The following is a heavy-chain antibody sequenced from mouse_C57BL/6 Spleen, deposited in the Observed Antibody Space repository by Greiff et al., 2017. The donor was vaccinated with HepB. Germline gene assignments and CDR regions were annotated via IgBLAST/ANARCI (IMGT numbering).Heavy chain of an antibody. CDR2: IDPENGDT. Sequence: VQLQQSGAELVRPGASVKLSCTASGFNIKDDYMHWVKQRPEQGLEWIGWIDPENGDTEYASKFQGKATIPADTSSNTAYLQLSSLTSEDTAVYYCTRLIYDGFDYWGQGTTLTVSS. J-gene: IGHJ2*01. D-gene: IGHD2-3*01. CDR3: TRLIYDGFDY. V-gene: IGHV14-4*01. CDR1: GFNIKDDY.